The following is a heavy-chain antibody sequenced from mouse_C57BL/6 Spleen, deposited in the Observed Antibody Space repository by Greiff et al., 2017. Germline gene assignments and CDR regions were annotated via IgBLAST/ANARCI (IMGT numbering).Heavy chain of an antibody. CDR1: GYAFSSSW. CDR3: AREIYYGNGYFDY. Sequence: VQLQQSGPELVKPGASVKISCKASGYAFSSSWMNWVKQRPGKGLEWIGRIYPGDGDTNYNGKFKGKATLTADKSSSTAYMQLSSLTSEDSAVYFCAREIYYGNGYFDYWGQGTTLTVSS. D-gene: IGHD2-1*01. J-gene: IGHJ2*01. CDR2: IYPGDGDT. V-gene: IGHV1-82*01.